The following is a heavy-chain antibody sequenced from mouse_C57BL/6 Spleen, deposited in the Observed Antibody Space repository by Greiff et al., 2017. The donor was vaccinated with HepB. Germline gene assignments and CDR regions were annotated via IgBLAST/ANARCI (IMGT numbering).Heavy chain of an antibody. CDR2: ILPGSGST. CDR3: ARGHTVVNWYFDV. CDR1: GYTFTGYW. J-gene: IGHJ1*03. Sequence: QVQLQQSGAELMKPGASVKLSCKATGYTFTGYWIEWVKQRPGHGLEWIGEILPGSGSTNYNEKFKGKATFTADTSSNTAYMQRSSLTTEDSAIYDGARGHTVVNWYFDVWGTGTTVTVSS. V-gene: IGHV1-9*01. D-gene: IGHD1-1*01.